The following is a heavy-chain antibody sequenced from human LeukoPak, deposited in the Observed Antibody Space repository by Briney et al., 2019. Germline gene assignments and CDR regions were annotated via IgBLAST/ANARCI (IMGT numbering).Heavy chain of an antibody. CDR2: IRSRPFGATT. V-gene: IGHV3-49*04. D-gene: IGHD2-21*02. J-gene: IGHJ4*02. Sequence: GGSLRLSCSASGFTFVNEAINWVRQAPGKGLEWVGVIRSRPFGATTEYAASVRGRFSISRDDSETIAYLQMNSLKSEDTAVYYCTRGRVTSLDYWGQGTLVTVSS. CDR1: GFTFVNEA. CDR3: TRGRVTSLDY.